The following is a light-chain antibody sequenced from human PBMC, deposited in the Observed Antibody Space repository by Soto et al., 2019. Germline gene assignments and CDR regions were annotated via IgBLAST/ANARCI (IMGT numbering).Light chain of an antibody. CDR1: QSVSSSY. V-gene: IGKV3D-20*02. Sequence: EIVLTQSPGTLSLSPGERATLSCRASQSVSSSYLAWYQQKPGQAPRLLIYGASSRATGIPDRFSGSGSGTDFTLTISRLEPEDFAVYYCQQRGDWPRTFGQGTKVEI. J-gene: IGKJ1*01. CDR3: QQRGDWPRT. CDR2: GAS.